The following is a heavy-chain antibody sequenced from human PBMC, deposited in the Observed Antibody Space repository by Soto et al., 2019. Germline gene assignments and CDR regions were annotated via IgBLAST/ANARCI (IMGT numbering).Heavy chain of an antibody. CDR2: ISGSGGST. CDR1: GFTFSIYA. J-gene: IGHJ4*02. D-gene: IGHD4-17*01. V-gene: IGHV3-23*01. CDR3: AKDFLHQDYGDYLPFDY. Sequence: GSLRLSCAASGFTFSIYAMSWVRQAPGKGLEWVSAISGSGGSTYYADSVKGRFTISRDNSKNTLYLQMNSLRAEDTAVYYCAKDFLHQDYGDYLPFDYWGQGTLVTVSS.